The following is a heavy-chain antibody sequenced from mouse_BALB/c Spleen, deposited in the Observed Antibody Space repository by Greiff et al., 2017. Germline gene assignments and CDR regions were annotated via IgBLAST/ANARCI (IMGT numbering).Heavy chain of an antibody. V-gene: IGHV1-18*01. CDR2: INPNNGGT. D-gene: IGHD2-4*01. CDR1: GYTFTDYN. CDR3: ARRLRTYAMDY. Sequence: EVQGVESGPELVKPGASVKIPCKASGYTFTDYNMDWVKQSHGKSLEWIGDINPNNGGTIYNQKFKGKATLTVDKSSSTAYMELRSLTSEDTAVYYCARRLRTYAMDYWGQGTSVTVSS. J-gene: IGHJ4*01.